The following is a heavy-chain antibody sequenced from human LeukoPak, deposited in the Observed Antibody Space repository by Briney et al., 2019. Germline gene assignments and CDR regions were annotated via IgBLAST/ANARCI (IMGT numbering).Heavy chain of an antibody. Sequence: PRGSLRLSCAASGFTFSNAWMSWVRQTPGEGLEWVGRIRSKTDGGTTDYAAPVKGRFTISRDDSKNTLYLQMNSLKTEDTAVYYCNTWTAADWGQGTLVTVSS. CDR1: GFTFSNAW. D-gene: IGHD2-2*01. CDR3: NTWTAAD. CDR2: IRSKTDGGTT. J-gene: IGHJ4*02. V-gene: IGHV3-15*01.